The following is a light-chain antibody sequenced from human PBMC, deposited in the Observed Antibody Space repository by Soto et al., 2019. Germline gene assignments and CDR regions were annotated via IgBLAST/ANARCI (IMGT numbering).Light chain of an antibody. CDR3: AAWDDSLGGSWV. CDR1: SSNIGSNY. CDR2: AND. V-gene: IGLV1-47*02. Sequence: QSVLTQPPSASGTPGQRLVISCSGRSSNIGSNYVYWYQQLPGTAPKLLIYANDQRPSEVPDRFSGSKSSTSASLAISGLRSEDDAAYYCAAWDDSLGGSWVFGGGTKLTVL. J-gene: IGLJ3*02.